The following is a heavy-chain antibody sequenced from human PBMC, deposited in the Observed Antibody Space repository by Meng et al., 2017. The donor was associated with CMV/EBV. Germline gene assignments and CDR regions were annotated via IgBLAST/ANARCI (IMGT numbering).Heavy chain of an antibody. V-gene: IGHV1-2*02. Sequence: ASAQVSCKASGYTLTGYYMHWVRQAPGQGLERVGCINCDTGGTKYSQKFQDRVTMTRDTSISAAYMDLSRLGADDTAVYYCAKERHGDGWFDPWGQGTLVTVSS. CDR2: INCDTGGT. D-gene: IGHD7-27*01. CDR1: GYTLTGYY. CDR3: AKERHGDGWFDP. J-gene: IGHJ5*02.